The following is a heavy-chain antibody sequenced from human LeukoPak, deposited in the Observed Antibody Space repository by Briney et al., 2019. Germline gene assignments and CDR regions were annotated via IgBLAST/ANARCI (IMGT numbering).Heavy chain of an antibody. CDR3: ARVLGGYYDSGGFDY. CDR1: GGSISSYY. D-gene: IGHD3-22*01. CDR2: IYYSGST. Sequence: SETLSLTCTVSGGSISSYYWSWIRQPPGKGLEWIGYIYYSGSTNYNPSLKSRVTISVDTSKNQFSLKLSSVTAADTAVYYCARVLGGYYDSGGFDYWGQGALVTVSS. J-gene: IGHJ4*02. V-gene: IGHV4-59*01.